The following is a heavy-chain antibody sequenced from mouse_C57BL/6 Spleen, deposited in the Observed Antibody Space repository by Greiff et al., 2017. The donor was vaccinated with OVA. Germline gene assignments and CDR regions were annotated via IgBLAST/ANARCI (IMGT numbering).Heavy chain of an antibody. D-gene: IGHD3-2*02. V-gene: IGHV1-15*01. Sequence: QVQLQQSGAELVRPGASVTLSCKASGYTFTDYEMHWVKQTPVHGLEWIGAIDPETGGTAYNQKFKGKAILTADKSSIPAYMELRSLTSEDSASYNCTRGPVTAQATSWFAYWGQGTLVTVSA. CDR3: TRGPVTAQATSWFAY. J-gene: IGHJ3*01. CDR1: GYTFTDYE. CDR2: IDPETGGT.